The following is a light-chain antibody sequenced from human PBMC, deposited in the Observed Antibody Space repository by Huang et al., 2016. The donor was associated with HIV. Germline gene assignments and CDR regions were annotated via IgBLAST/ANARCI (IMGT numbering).Light chain of an antibody. J-gene: IGKJ2*01. CDR1: QSVSRN. CDR2: GAS. V-gene: IGKV3-15*01. Sequence: EIVLTQSPATRSMSPGQRATLSCRASQSVSRNLAWLQQKPGQAPRLLIYGASTRATGIPARFSGSGSGTEFTLTISSLQSEDFAVYYCQQYNNWPPMYTFGQGTKLEV. CDR3: QQYNNWPPMYT.